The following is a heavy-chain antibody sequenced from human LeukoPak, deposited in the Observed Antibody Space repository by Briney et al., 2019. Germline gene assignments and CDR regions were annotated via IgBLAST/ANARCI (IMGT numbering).Heavy chain of an antibody. Sequence: PSETLSPTCTVSGGSISSYYWSWIRQPPGKGLEWIGYIYYSGSTNYNPSLKSRVTISVDTSKNQFSLKLSSVTAADTAVYYCARALGGGWYDYWGQGTLVTVSS. V-gene: IGHV4-59*01. CDR1: GGSISSYY. J-gene: IGHJ4*02. CDR2: IYYSGST. D-gene: IGHD6-19*01. CDR3: ARALGGGWYDY.